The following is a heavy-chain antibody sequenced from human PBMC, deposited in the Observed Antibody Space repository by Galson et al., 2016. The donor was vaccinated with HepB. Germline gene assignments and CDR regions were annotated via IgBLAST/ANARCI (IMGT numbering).Heavy chain of an antibody. J-gene: IGHJ4*02. CDR2: ISGSGGST. D-gene: IGHD6-13*01. CDR3: AKDEGWAAAGRYYFDY. V-gene: IGHV3-23*01. CDR1: GFTFSNYA. Sequence: SLRLSCAASGFTFSNYAMNWVRQAPGKGLEWVSGISGSGGSTYYADSVKGRFTISRDNSKNTLFLQMHSLRAEDTAVYYCAKDEGWAAAGRYYFDYWGQGTLVTVSS.